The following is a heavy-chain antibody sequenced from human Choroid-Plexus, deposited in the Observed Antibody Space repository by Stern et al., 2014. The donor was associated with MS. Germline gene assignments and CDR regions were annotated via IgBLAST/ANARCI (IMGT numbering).Heavy chain of an antibody. CDR2: ISYVGSDK. V-gene: IGHV3-30*18. CDR1: GFTFSNFG. Sequence: VQLVESGGGVAQPGRPLILSCAASGFTFSNFGMHWVRQAPGKGLEWVALISYVGSDKYYEDSVKGRFTIFRDNSKNTLYMHMNSLRAEDTAVYYCAKDRQWSTYFFDYWGQGSLVTVSS. CDR3: AKDRQWSTYFFDY. J-gene: IGHJ4*02. D-gene: IGHD2-15*01.